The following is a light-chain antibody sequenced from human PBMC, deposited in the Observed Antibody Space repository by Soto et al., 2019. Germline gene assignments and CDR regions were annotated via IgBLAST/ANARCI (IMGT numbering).Light chain of an antibody. Sequence: EIVLTQSPATLSLSPGERATLSCRASQSVGSFLAWYQQKPGQAPRLLIYGASNRATGIPDRFSGSGSGTDFTLTISRLEPEDFTVYYCQQYNKWPLTFGQGTKVDI. V-gene: IGKV3-11*01. CDR2: GAS. J-gene: IGKJ1*01. CDR3: QQYNKWPLT. CDR1: QSVGSF.